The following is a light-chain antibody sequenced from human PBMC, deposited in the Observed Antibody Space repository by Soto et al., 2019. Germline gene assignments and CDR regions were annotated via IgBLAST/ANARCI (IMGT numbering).Light chain of an antibody. CDR1: QSISSW. V-gene: IGKV1-5*03. CDR2: KAS. CDR3: QQYNSYSPRYT. J-gene: IGKJ2*01. Sequence: DIQMTQSTSTLSASVGDRVTITCRASQSISSWLAWYQQKPGKAPKLLIYKASSLESGVPSRFSGSGSGAEFTLTISSLQPDDFATYYCQQYNSYSPRYTFGQGTKVDIK.